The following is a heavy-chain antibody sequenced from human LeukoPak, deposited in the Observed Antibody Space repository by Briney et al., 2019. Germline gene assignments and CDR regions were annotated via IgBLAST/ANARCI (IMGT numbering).Heavy chain of an antibody. Sequence: PGESLRLSCAASGFTFISYEMNRVRQAPGKVPEWVSYISSSGSTIYYADSVKGRFTISRDNAENSLYLQMNSLRAEDTAVYYCARGRGGSWWGQGTLVTVSS. CDR1: GFTFISYE. V-gene: IGHV3-48*03. CDR2: ISSSGSTI. CDR3: ARGRGGSW. D-gene: IGHD1-26*01. J-gene: IGHJ4*02.